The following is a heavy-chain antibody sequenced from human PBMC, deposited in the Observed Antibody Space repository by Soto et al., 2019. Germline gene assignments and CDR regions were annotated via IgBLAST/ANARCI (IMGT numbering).Heavy chain of an antibody. J-gene: IGHJ6*02. D-gene: IGHD5-18*01. CDR2: IKQDGGEK. V-gene: IGHV3-7*03. CDR3: ERGSRWIQLLYYDGMNV. CDR1: GFTFMSYW. Sequence: GAASGFTFMSYWMSWISQAPGEGVEWVANIKQDGGEKYCVHSVKGRFTIYRDNAKNSLYLHMKGLRAEDTAVYYWERGSRWIQLLYYDGMNVWGRGTTICV.